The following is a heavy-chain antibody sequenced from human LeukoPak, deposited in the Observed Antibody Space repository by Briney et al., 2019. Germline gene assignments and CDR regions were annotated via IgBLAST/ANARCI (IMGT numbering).Heavy chain of an antibody. CDR2: ISAYNGNT. Sequence: VASVKVSCKASGGTFSSYAISWVRQAPGQGLEWMGWISAYNGNTNYAQKLQGRVTMTTDTSTSTAYMELRSLRSDDTAVYYCARDLSSGGSSFDYWGQGTLVTVSS. CDR3: ARDLSSGGSSFDY. J-gene: IGHJ4*02. D-gene: IGHD6-19*01. V-gene: IGHV1-18*01. CDR1: GGTFSSYA.